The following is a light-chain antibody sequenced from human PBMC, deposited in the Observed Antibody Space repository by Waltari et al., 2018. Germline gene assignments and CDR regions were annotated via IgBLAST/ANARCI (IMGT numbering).Light chain of an antibody. Sequence: IVMTQSPASLSASPGETATLSCGASQHVSSNLAWYQQKPGQGPRLLIYAASTWAPGVSNRFNGRGSGTQFTLTIVSLQPEDFALYFCQQYNDPTSTFGPGTQVDI. CDR2: AAS. CDR3: QQYNDPTST. CDR1: QHVSSN. V-gene: IGKV3-15*01. J-gene: IGKJ3*01.